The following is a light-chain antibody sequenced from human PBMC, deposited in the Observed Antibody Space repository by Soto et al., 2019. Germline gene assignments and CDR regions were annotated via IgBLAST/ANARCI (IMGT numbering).Light chain of an antibody. CDR3: QNYNRAPWT. J-gene: IGKJ1*01. V-gene: IGKV1-27*01. CDR1: QGITDY. CDR2: AAS. Sequence: DIPMTQSPSSLSASVGDRGTITCRASQGITDYLAWYQQKPGQVPNLLIYAASTLQSGVPSRFSGSGSGTDFTLTITGLQPEDVATYYCQNYNRAPWTFGQGTKGEIK.